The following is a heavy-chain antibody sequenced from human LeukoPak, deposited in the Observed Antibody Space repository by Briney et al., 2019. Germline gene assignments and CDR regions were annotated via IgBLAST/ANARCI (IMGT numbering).Heavy chain of an antibody. V-gene: IGHV4-39*07. CDR2: IYPSGSA. CDR1: GGSINSNNYY. J-gene: IGHJ4*02. Sequence: SETLSLTCTVSGGSINSNNYYWGWIRQPPGKGLEWIGSIYPSGSAYYNPSLKSRVTISVDTSKNQFSLRLSSVTAADTAVYYCARALTVRWELLAFDYWGQGTLVTVSS. D-gene: IGHD1-26*01. CDR3: ARALTVRWELLAFDY.